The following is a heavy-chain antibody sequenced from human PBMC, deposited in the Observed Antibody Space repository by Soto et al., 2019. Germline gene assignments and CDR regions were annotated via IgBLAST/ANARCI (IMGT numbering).Heavy chain of an antibody. CDR1: GGCFTNTTYF. CDR3: ARHRYAGSSYGLYWFDP. CDR2: IYYSGTT. J-gene: IGHJ5*02. Sequence: XASLSLTFVVCGGCFTNTTYFWGWIRQPPGKGPEWIGSIYYSGTTYSNPSLKSRLTMSIDTSKNQFSLKLSSVTAADTAVYYCARHRYAGSSYGLYWFDPWGQGALVTVSS. D-gene: IGHD5-18*01. V-gene: IGHV4-39*01.